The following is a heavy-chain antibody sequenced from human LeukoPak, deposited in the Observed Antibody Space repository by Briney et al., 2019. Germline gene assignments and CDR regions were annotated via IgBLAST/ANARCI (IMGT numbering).Heavy chain of an antibody. J-gene: IGHJ4*02. CDR2: ISGTNDDT. CDR1: GFIFKLFA. D-gene: IGHD4-23*01. CDR3: ARYSGDYGGNIYFFDY. V-gene: IGHV3-23*01. Sequence: GGSLRLSCVGSGFIFKLFAVGWVRQAPGKGLEWVSVISGTNDDTDYADSVRGHFTISRDNSKNTLYLQMNSVRAEDTAVYYCARYSGDYGGNIYFFDYWGQGTLVTVSS.